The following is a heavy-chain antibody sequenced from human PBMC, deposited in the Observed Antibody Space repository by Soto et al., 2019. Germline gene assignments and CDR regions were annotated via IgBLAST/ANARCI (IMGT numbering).Heavy chain of an antibody. D-gene: IGHD3-10*01. CDR2: IYPGDSDT. CDR3: ARTTRNYYYGSGSYFNWFDP. V-gene: IGHV5-51*01. J-gene: IGHJ5*02. CDR1: GYSFTSYW. Sequence: GESLKISCKGSGYSFTSYWIGWVRQMPGKGLEWMGIIYPGDSDTRYSPSFQGQVTISADKSISTAYLQWSSLKASDTAMYYCARTTRNYYYGSGSYFNWFDPWGQGTLVTVSS.